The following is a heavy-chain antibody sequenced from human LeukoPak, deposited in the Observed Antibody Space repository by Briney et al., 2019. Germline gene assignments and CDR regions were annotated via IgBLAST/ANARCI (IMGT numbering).Heavy chain of an antibody. D-gene: IGHD6-19*01. CDR1: GFTFSSYW. Sequence: GGSQRLSCAASGFTFSSYWMHWVRQAPGKGLVWVSRINSGGSSTSYADSVKGRFTISRDNAKNTLYLQMNSLRAEDTAVYYCARDRLPGIAVAGTVGYWGQGTLVTVSS. CDR3: ARDRLPGIAVAGTVGY. CDR2: INSGGSST. J-gene: IGHJ4*02. V-gene: IGHV3-74*01.